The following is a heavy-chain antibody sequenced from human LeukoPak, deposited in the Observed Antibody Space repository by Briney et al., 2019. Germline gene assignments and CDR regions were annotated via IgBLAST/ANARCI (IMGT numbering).Heavy chain of an antibody. CDR3: ARAYDGTGSHYYYYMDV. Sequence: GGSLRLSCAASGFSFSSYDMHWVRQAPGKGLEWVAVIWYDGSNKYFADSVEGRFTISRDNSKNTLSLQMNSLRAEDTAVYFCARAYDGTGSHYYYYMDVWGKGTTVTVSS. D-gene: IGHD3-22*01. CDR2: IWYDGSNK. V-gene: IGHV3-33*01. CDR1: GFSFSSYD. J-gene: IGHJ6*03.